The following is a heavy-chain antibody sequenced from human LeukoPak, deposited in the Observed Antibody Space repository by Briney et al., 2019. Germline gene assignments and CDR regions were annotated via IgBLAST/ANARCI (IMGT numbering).Heavy chain of an antibody. CDR2: IYTSGST. D-gene: IGHD5-12*01. V-gene: IGHV4-4*07. CDR3: ERHRGYASPSDSFDI. Sequence: SETLSLTCTVPGGSISSDYWSWIRQPAGKGLEWIGRIYTSGSTNYNPSLKSRVTMSVDTSKNQFSLKRSALTAADTAVYYCERHRGYASPSDSFDIWGRGPMVPVSS. CDR1: GGSISSDY. J-gene: IGHJ3*02.